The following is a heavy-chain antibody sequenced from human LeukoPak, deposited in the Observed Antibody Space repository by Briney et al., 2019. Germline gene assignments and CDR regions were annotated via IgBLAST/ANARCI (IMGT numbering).Heavy chain of an antibody. Sequence: GRSLRLSCAASGFIPSSYAIHWVRQAPGKGLEWVAVISHDGNNKYSADSVKGWFTISRDNSKNTLFLQINSLRPEDTAVYYCARDPQRSYSGYEIDYWGQGTLVTVSS. CDR3: ARDPQRSYSGYEIDY. J-gene: IGHJ4*02. CDR1: GFIPSSYA. V-gene: IGHV3-30*04. CDR2: ISHDGNNK. D-gene: IGHD5-12*01.